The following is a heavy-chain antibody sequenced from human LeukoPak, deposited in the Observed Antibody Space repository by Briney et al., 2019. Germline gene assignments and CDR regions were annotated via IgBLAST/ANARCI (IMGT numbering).Heavy chain of an antibody. CDR1: AYSFTSYW. J-gene: IGHJ3*02. Sequence: GESLQISSKASAYSFTSYWIGWVRHRPPPGLEWMGISYPGDSDTRYSPSFQGQVTISADKSISTDFLQWSSLKASDTAMYYCGRHYYDSGGYLSDAFDIWGQGTMVTVSS. V-gene: IGHV5-51*01. CDR3: GRHYYDSGGYLSDAFDI. CDR2: SYPGDSDT. D-gene: IGHD3-22*01.